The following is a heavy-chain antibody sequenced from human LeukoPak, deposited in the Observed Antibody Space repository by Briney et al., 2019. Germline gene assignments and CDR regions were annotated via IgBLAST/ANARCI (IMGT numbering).Heavy chain of an antibody. J-gene: IGHJ3*02. CDR3: AREYHRFGEHDGAFDI. Sequence: GGSLRLSCAASGSTFSSYWMSWVRQAPGKWRERVANIKQDGSEKYYVDSVKGRFTISRDNAKNSLYLQMNSLRAEDTAVYYCAREYHRFGEHDGAFDIWGQGTMVTVSS. CDR1: GSTFSSYW. V-gene: IGHV3-7*01. D-gene: IGHD3-10*01. CDR2: IKQDGSEK.